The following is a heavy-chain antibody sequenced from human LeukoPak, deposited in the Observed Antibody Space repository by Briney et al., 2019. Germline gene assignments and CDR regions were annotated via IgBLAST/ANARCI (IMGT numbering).Heavy chain of an antibody. V-gene: IGHV3-74*01. D-gene: IGHD4-23*01. CDR1: GFTFSSYFW. CDR3: VRDLDLGGYSSFEY. J-gene: IGHJ4*02. CDR2: IKSDGSSS. Sequence: GGSLRLSCAASGFTFSSYFWMHWVRQAPGKGLVWVSRIKSDGSSSTYADSVKGRFTISRDNAKNSLYLQMNTLRAEDTAVYYCVRDLDLGGYSSFEYWGQGPLVTVSS.